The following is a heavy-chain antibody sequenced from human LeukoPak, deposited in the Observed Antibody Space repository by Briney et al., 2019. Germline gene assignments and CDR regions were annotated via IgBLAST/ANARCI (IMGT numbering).Heavy chain of an antibody. Sequence: PGGSLRLSCAASGFTFDDYAMHWVRQAPGKGLEWVSGISWNSGSIGYADSVKGRFTISRDNAKNSLYLQMNSLRAEDTALYYCARVATVASFDYWGQGTLVTVSS. V-gene: IGHV3-9*01. CDR1: GFTFDDYA. J-gene: IGHJ4*02. CDR3: ARVATVASFDY. CDR2: ISWNSGSI. D-gene: IGHD5-12*01.